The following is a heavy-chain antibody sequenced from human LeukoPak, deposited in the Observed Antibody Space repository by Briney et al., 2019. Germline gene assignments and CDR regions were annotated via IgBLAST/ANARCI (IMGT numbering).Heavy chain of an antibody. CDR3: ARDLYSSGWYPPLYYFDY. J-gene: IGHJ4*02. Sequence: ASVKVSCKASGGTFSSYAISWVRQAPGQGLEWMGWISAYNGNTNYAQKLQGRVTMTTDTSTSTAYMELRSLRSDDTAVYYCARDLYSSGWYPPLYYFDYWGQGTLVTVSS. D-gene: IGHD6-19*01. V-gene: IGHV1-18*01. CDR1: GGTFSSYA. CDR2: ISAYNGNT.